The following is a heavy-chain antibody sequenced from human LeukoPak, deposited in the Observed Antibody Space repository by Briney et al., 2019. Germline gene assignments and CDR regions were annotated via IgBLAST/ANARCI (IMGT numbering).Heavy chain of an antibody. CDR1: GFTFSSYS. CDR3: ASDYYYDSSGYYSKGDAFDI. CDR2: ISSSSSTI. Sequence: GGSLRLSCAASGFTFSSYSMNWVRQAPGKGLEWVSYISSSSSTIYYADSVKGRFTISRDNAKNSLYLQMNSLRAEDTAVCYCASDYYYDSSGYYSKGDAFDIWGQGTMVTVSS. D-gene: IGHD3-22*01. J-gene: IGHJ3*02. V-gene: IGHV3-48*01.